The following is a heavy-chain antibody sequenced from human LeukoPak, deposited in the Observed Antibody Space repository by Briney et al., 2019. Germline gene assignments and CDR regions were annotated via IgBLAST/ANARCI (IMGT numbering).Heavy chain of an antibody. CDR3: ARDGGYCSSTSCHHDY. Sequence: SVKVSCKASGYTFTGYYMHWVRQAPGQGLEWMGGIIPIFDTANYAQKFQGRVTITADESTGTAYMELSSLRSEDTAVYYRARDGGYCSSTSCHHDYWGQGTLVTVSS. CDR2: IIPIFDTA. CDR1: GYTFTGYY. J-gene: IGHJ4*02. D-gene: IGHD2-2*01. V-gene: IGHV1-69*13.